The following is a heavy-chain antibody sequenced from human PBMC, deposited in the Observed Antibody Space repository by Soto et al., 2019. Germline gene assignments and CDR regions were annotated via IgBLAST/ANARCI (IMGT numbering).Heavy chain of an antibody. CDR2: ISSSSSYI. CDR3: ARDYDFWSGRGGMDV. Sequence: GGSLRLSCAASGFTFSSYSMNWVRQAPGKGLEWVSSISSSSSYIYYADSVKGRFTISRDNAKNSLYLQMNSLRAEDTAVYYCARDYDFWSGRGGMDVWGQGTTVTVSS. CDR1: GFTFSSYS. V-gene: IGHV3-21*01. J-gene: IGHJ6*02. D-gene: IGHD3-3*01.